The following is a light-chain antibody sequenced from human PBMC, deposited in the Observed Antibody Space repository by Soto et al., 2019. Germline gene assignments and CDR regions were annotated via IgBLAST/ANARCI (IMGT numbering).Light chain of an antibody. J-gene: IGLJ2*01. Sequence: QSVLTQPPSVSGAPGQRVTISCTGSSSYIGAGYDVHWYQQLPGTAPKLLIYANTNRPSGVPDRFSGSKSGTSASLAITGLLAEDEADYYCQSYDDSLGGHVIFGGGTKVTVL. CDR1: SSYIGAGYD. CDR3: QSYDDSLGGHVI. CDR2: ANT. V-gene: IGLV1-40*01.